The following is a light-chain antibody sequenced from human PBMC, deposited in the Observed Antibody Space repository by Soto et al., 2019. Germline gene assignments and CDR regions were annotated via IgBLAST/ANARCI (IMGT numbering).Light chain of an antibody. V-gene: IGKV3-20*01. CDR3: QQYGTSPRT. J-gene: IGKJ1*01. CDR1: QSIFSNY. Sequence: EVLLTQSPGTLSLSPGERATLSCRASQSIFSNYLAWYQQKSGQAPRLLIYGASNRATGIPDRFSGSRSGTDFTLTISRLEPEEFAVYYCQQYGTSPRTFGQETKVEFK. CDR2: GAS.